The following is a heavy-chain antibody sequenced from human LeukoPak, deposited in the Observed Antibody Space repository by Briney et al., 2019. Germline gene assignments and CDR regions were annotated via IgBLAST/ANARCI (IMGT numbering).Heavy chain of an antibody. D-gene: IGHD3-16*01. CDR1: GYSISSGYY. CDR3: ARVMITFGGVTGAFDI. J-gene: IGHJ3*02. CDR2: IYHSGST. Sequence: SETLSLTCTVSGYSISSGYYWGWIRQPPGKGLEWIGSIYHSGSTYYNPSLKSRVTISVDTTKNQFSLTLSSVTAADTAVYYCARVMITFGGVTGAFDIWGQGTMVTVSS. V-gene: IGHV4-38-2*02.